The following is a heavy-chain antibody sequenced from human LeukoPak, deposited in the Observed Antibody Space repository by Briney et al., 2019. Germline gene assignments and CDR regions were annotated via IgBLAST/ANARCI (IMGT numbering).Heavy chain of an antibody. CDR1: GFTFSDYY. CDR3: ARDSYDILTGYLYYFDY. J-gene: IGHJ4*02. Sequence: GGSLRLSCAASGFTFSDYYMSWLRQAPGKGLEWVSYISSSGSTIYYADSVKGRFTISRDNAKNSLYLQMNSLRAEDTAVYYCARDSYDILTGYLYYFDYWGQGTLVTVSS. CDR2: ISSSGSTI. D-gene: IGHD3-9*01. V-gene: IGHV3-11*04.